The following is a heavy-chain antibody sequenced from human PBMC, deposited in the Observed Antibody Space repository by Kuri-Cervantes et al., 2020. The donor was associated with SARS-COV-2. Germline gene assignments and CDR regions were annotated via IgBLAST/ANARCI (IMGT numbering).Heavy chain of an antibody. J-gene: IGHJ3*02. V-gene: IGHV4-34*01. CDR2: VNHRGST. CDR3: ARGSNSGIAAADDAFDI. D-gene: IGHD6-13*01. CDR1: GESFSGYY. Sequence: SETLSLTCAFYGESFSGYYWNWIRQSPGKGLEWIGEVNHRGSTNYNPSLKSRVTLSVDTSKNQFSLKLSSVTAADTAVYYCARGSNSGIAAADDAFDIWGHGTMVTVSS.